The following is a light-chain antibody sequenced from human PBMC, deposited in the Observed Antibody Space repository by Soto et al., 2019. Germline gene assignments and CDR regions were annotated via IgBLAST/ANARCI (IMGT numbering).Light chain of an antibody. Sequence: DIQMTQSPSTLSASVGDRVTITCRASQSISIWLSWYQQKPGKAPKLLIYDAFNLKSGVPSRFSGSGSGTEFTHTIRSLQPDDFATYYRQQHKSYHRNFGGGTKVEIK. CDR2: DAF. V-gene: IGKV1-5*01. CDR3: QQHKSYHRN. J-gene: IGKJ4*01. CDR1: QSISIW.